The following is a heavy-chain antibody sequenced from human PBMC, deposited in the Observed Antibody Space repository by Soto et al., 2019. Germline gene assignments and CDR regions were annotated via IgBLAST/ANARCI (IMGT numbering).Heavy chain of an antibody. V-gene: IGHV3-30*18. CDR1: GFTFSSYG. J-gene: IGHJ5*02. CDR3: AKDGEFSSSSRNP. CDR2: ISYDGSNK. D-gene: IGHD6-13*01. Sequence: QVQLVESGGGVVQPGRSLRLSCAASGFTFSSYGMHWVRQAPGKGLEWVAVISYDGSNKYYADSVKGRFTISRDNSKNPLYLQMNSLRAEDTAVYYCAKDGEFSSSSRNPWGQGTLVTVSS.